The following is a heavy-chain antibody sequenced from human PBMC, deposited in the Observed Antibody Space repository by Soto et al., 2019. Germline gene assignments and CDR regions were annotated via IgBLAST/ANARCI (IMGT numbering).Heavy chain of an antibody. CDR3: VRTSLVVAAATREDY. V-gene: IGHV3-74*01. J-gene: IGHJ4*02. D-gene: IGHD2-15*01. CDR1: GFIFSSYW. Sequence: EVQLVESGGGLVQPGGSLRLSCAASGFIFSSYWMHWVRQAPGKGLVWVSRINSDGSSTSYADSVKGRFTISRDNAKNTLYLQMNSLRAEETAVYYCVRTSLVVAAATREDYWGQGTLVTVSS. CDR2: INSDGSST.